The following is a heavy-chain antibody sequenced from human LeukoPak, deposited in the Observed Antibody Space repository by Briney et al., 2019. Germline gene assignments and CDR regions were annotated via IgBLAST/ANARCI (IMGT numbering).Heavy chain of an antibody. J-gene: IGHJ3*02. CDR1: GFTFSIYS. Sequence: GGSLRLSCAPSGFTFSIYSINWVRHAPGRGLEWVSSISSSSSYIYYADSVKGRFTISRDNAKNSLYLQMNSLRAEDTAVYYCARPGWRRTDAFDIWGQGTMVTVSS. D-gene: IGHD2-15*01. CDR3: ARPGWRRTDAFDI. CDR2: ISSSSSYI. V-gene: IGHV3-21*01.